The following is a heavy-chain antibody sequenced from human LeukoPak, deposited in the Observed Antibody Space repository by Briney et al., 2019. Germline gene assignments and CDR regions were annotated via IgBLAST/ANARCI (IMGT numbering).Heavy chain of an antibody. V-gene: IGHV3-74*01. CDR1: GFTFSSYW. CDR2: INSDGSST. D-gene: IGHD5-12*01. Sequence: GGYLRLSCAASGFTFSSYWMHWVRQAPGKGLVWVSRINSDGSSTSYADSVKGRFTISRDNAKNTLYLQMNSLRAEDTAVYYCARVGSVATIDYWGQGTLVTVSS. J-gene: IGHJ4*02. CDR3: ARVGSVATIDY.